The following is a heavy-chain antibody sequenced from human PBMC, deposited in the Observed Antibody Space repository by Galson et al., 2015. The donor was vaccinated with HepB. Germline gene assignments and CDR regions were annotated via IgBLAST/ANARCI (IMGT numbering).Heavy chain of an antibody. D-gene: IGHD3-16*01. J-gene: IGHJ3*02. CDR3: ARDSSSAPVMITFELGESRGAFDI. CDR1: GFTFSSYA. Sequence: SLRLSCAASGFTFSSYAMHWVRQAPGKGLEWVAVISYDGSNKYYADSVKGRFTISRDNSKNTLYLQMNSLRAEDTAVYYCARDSSSAPVMITFELGESRGAFDIWGQGTMVTVSS. V-gene: IGHV3-30*04. CDR2: ISYDGSNK.